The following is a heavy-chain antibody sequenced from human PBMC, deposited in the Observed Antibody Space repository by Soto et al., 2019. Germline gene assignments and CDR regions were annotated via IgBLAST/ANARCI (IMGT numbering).Heavy chain of an antibody. CDR2: IFYSGST. Sequence: KSSETLSLTCTVSGGSISSGDYYWSWIRQPPGKGLEWIGYIFYSGSTYYNPSLKSRLTISVDTSKNQFSLKLSSVTAADTAVYYCARYYCSSTSYFLFDSWGQGTLVTVSS. CDR3: ARYYCSSTSYFLFDS. D-gene: IGHD2-2*01. CDR1: GGSISSGDYY. V-gene: IGHV4-30-4*01. J-gene: IGHJ4*02.